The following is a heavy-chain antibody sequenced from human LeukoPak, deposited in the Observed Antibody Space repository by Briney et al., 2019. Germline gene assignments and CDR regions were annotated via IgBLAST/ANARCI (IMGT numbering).Heavy chain of an antibody. D-gene: IGHD2-2*01. V-gene: IGHV3-30*02. CDR1: GFTFSSYG. CDR2: IRYNGSNK. J-gene: IGHJ4*02. Sequence: GGSLRLSCAASGFTFSSYGMHWVRQAPGKGLEWVAFIRYNGSNKYYADSVKGRFTISRDNSKNTLYLQMNSLRAEDTAVYYCAKDLRYCSSTSCYARNVFDYWGQGTLVTVSS. CDR3: AKDLRYCSSTSCYARNVFDY.